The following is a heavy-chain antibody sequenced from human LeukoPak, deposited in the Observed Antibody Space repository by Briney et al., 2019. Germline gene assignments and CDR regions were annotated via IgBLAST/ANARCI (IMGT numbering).Heavy chain of an antibody. Sequence: PGGSLRLSCAASRFSFSSYAMSWVRQAPGKGLEWVSGISGSDGSTYYADSVKGRFTISRDNSKNTLYLQMNSLRAEDMAVYYCAKEYTFHYSRIDYWGQGTLVTVSS. V-gene: IGHV3-23*01. CDR2: ISGSDGST. J-gene: IGHJ4*02. CDR1: RFSFSSYA. D-gene: IGHD2-2*02. CDR3: AKEYTFHYSRIDY.